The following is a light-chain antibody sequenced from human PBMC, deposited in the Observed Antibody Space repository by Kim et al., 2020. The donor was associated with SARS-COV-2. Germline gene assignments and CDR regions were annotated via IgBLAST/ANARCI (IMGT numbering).Light chain of an antibody. CDR1: QSLDDW. J-gene: IGKJ3*01. CDR3: QQYRYYSYT. Sequence: DIQMTQSPSTLSANVGDRVIITCRASQSLDDWLAWYQHKPGEAPKLLIYMTSSLESGVPSRFSGSGFGTEFTLTINSLQPDDFATYYCQQYRYYSYTFGPGTKVDIK. V-gene: IGKV1-5*03. CDR2: MTS.